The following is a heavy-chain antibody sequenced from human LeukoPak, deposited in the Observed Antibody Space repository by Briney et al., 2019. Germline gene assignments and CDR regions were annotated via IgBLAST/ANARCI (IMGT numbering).Heavy chain of an antibody. J-gene: IGHJ5*02. CDR1: GFSLTTTGMR. Sequence: SCPALVKPTQTLTLTCTFSGFSLTTTGMRVSWIRQPPGKALEWLARIDWDDDKFYSTSLKTRLTISKDTSKNQVVLTMTNMDPVDTATYYCARLQGATIGAKWFDPWGQGTLVTVSS. CDR2: IDWDDDK. V-gene: IGHV2-70*04. D-gene: IGHD4/OR15-4a*01. CDR3: ARLQGATIGAKWFDP.